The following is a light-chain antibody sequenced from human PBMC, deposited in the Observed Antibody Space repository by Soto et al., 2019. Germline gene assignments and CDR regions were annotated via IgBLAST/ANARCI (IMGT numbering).Light chain of an antibody. CDR2: GAS. CDR3: QQYDKWPRT. V-gene: IGKV3-15*01. Sequence: EIVLTQSPATLSVSPGERATLSCRASQSVSRKLAWYQQTRGQAPRLLIYGASTRATGVPARFSDSGSGTEFTLTISNLQSEDFAVYHYQQYDKWPRTFGQGTKVDIK. CDR1: QSVSRK. J-gene: IGKJ1*01.